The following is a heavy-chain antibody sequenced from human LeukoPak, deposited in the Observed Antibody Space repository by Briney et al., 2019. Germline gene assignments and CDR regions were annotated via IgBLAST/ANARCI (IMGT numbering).Heavy chain of an antibody. Sequence: ASVKVSCKASGYTFTSYGISWVRQAPGQGLEWMGWISAYNGNTNYAQKLQGRVTTTTDTSTSTAYMELRSLRSADTAVYYCARVAQRLRSPADYWGQGTLVTVSS. CDR1: GYTFTSYG. CDR3: ARVAQRLRSPADY. J-gene: IGHJ4*02. D-gene: IGHD4-17*01. V-gene: IGHV1-18*04. CDR2: ISAYNGNT.